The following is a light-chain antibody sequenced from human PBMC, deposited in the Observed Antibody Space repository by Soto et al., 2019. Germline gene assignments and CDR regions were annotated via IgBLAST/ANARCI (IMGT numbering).Light chain of an antibody. Sequence: ESVLIQVVAALSLSQGERATLSCGASQSVSSSYLAWYQQKPGLAPRLLIYDASSRATGIPDRFSGSGSGTDFTLTISRLEPEDFAVYYCQQYGSSPITFGQGTRLEIK. V-gene: IGKV3D-20*01. CDR1: QSVSSSY. CDR3: QQYGSSPIT. CDR2: DAS. J-gene: IGKJ5*01.